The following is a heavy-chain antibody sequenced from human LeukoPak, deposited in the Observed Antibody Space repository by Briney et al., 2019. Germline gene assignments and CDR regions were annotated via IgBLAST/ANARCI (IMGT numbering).Heavy chain of an antibody. CDR1: GGSISSGGYY. CDR2: IYYSGST. J-gene: IGHJ4*02. D-gene: IGHD5-12*01. Sequence: PSETLSLTCTVSGGSISSGGYYWSWIRQHPGKGLEWIGYIYYSGSTYYNPSLKSRVTISVDTSKNQFSLKLSSVTAADTAVYYCARVNSGSGYGTEGGFDYWGQGTLVTVSS. V-gene: IGHV4-31*03. CDR3: ARVNSGSGYGTEGGFDY.